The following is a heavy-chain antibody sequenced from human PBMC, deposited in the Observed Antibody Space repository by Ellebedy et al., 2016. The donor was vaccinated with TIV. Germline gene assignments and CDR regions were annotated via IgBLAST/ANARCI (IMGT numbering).Heavy chain of an antibody. D-gene: IGHD3/OR15-3a*01. V-gene: IGHV3-64D*09. Sequence: GGSLRLSCAASGFTVSSNYMSWVRQAPGKGLEYVSAISSNGGSTYYADSVKGRFTISRDNSKNTLYLQMSSLRAEDTAVYYCQGWTVDYWGQGTLVTVSS. J-gene: IGHJ4*02. CDR2: ISSNGGST. CDR1: GFTVSSNY. CDR3: QGWTVDY.